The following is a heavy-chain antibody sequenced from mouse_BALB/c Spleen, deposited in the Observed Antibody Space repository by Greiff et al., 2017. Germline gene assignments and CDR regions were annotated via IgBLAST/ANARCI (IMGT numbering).Heavy chain of an antibody. J-gene: IGHJ3*01. Sequence: VQLQQSGPELVKPGASVKIPCKASGYTFTDYNMDWVKQSHGKSLEWIGDINPNNGGTIYNQKFKGKATLTVDKSSSTAYMELRSLTSEDTAVYYCARRGAMSTFAYWGQGTLVTVSA. V-gene: IGHV1-18*01. CDR3: ARRGAMSTFAY. CDR2: INPNNGGT. CDR1: GYTFTDYN. D-gene: IGHD2-4*01.